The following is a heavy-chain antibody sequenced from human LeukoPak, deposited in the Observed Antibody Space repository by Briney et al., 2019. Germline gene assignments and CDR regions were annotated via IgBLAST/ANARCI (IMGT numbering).Heavy chain of an antibody. CDR1: GGSFSGYY. J-gene: IGHJ3*02. CDR3: ATTTVTTDAFDI. CDR2: INHSGST. Sequence: SETPSLTCVVYGGSFSGYYWSWIRQPPGKGLEWIGEINHSGSTNYNPSLKSRVTISVDTSKNQFSLKLSSVTAADTAVYYCATTTVTTDAFDIWGQGTMVAVSS. V-gene: IGHV4-34*01. D-gene: IGHD4-17*01.